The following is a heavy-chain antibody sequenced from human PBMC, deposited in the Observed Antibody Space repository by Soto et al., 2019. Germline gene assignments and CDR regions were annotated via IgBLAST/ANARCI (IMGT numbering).Heavy chain of an antibody. CDR1: GGTFSSYT. CDR2: IIPILGIA. V-gene: IGHV1-69*02. J-gene: IGHJ4*02. CDR3: ARGVSGSNFDY. Sequence: SVKVSCKASGGTFSSYTLSWVRQAPGQGLEWMGRIIPILGIANYAQKFQGRVTITADKSTSTAYMELSSLRSEDTAVYYCARGVSGSNFDYWGRGTLVTVSP. D-gene: IGHD6-25*01.